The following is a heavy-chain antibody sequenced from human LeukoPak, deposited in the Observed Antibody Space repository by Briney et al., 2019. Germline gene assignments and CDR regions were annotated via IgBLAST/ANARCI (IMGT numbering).Heavy chain of an antibody. V-gene: IGHV4-34*01. Sequence: SETLSLTCAVYGGSFSGYYWSWIRQPPGKGLEWIGEINHSGSTNYNPSLKSRVTISVGTSKNQFSLKLSSVTAADTAVYYCARYHDSSGYSDYWGQGTLVTVSS. D-gene: IGHD3-22*01. J-gene: IGHJ4*02. CDR3: ARYHDSSGYSDY. CDR2: INHSGST. CDR1: GGSFSGYY.